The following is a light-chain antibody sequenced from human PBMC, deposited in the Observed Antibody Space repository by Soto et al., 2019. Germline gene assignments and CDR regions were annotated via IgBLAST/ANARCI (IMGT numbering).Light chain of an antibody. Sequence: DIQMTQSPSSLSASLGDRATITCRASQGIRSNLAWYQQKPGKAPKRLIYAASNIQSGVPSRFSGSGSGTDFTLTISSLQSEDFATYYCQQSYSSPQNTFGQGTRLEIK. CDR2: AAS. CDR1: QGIRSN. J-gene: IGKJ5*01. V-gene: IGKV1-39*01. CDR3: QQSYSSPQNT.